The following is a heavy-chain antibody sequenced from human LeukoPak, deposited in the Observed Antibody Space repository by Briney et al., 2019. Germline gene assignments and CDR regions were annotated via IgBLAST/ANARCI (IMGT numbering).Heavy chain of an antibody. CDR1: GFTFSSYS. D-gene: IGHD3-22*01. CDR2: ISSSGSTI. V-gene: IGHV3-48*04. Sequence: GGSLRLSCAASGFTFSSYSMNWVRQAPGKGLEWVSYISSSGSTIYYADSVKGRFTISRDNAKNSLYLQMNSLRAEDTAVYYCGRGRDYYDSSGAFDIWGQGTMVTVSS. J-gene: IGHJ3*02. CDR3: GRGRDYYDSSGAFDI.